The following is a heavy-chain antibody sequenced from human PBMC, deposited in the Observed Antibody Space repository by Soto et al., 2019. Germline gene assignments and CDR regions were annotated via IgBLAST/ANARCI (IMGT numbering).Heavy chain of an antibody. D-gene: IGHD1-1*01. J-gene: IGHJ5*02. CDR1: GGSIISYY. CDR2: IYATGTT. Sequence: SETLSLTCTVSGGSIISYYWSWIRQPPGKGLEWIGRIYATGTTDYNPSLKSRVMMSVDTSKKQFSLKLRSVTAADTAVYYCVRDGTKTLRDWFDPWGQGISVTVSS. CDR3: VRDGTKTLRDWFDP. V-gene: IGHV4-4*07.